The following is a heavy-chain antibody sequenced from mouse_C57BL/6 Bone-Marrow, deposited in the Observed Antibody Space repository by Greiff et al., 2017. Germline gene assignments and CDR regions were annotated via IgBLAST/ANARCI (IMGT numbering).Heavy chain of an antibody. J-gene: IGHJ4*01. CDR3: ARRTTGYAMDY. CDR1: GFTFSDYG. D-gene: IGHD1-1*01. V-gene: IGHV5-17*01. CDR2: ISSGSSTI. Sequence: EVQLVESGGGLVKPGGSLKLSCAASGFTFSDYGMHWVRQAPEKGLEWVAYISSGSSTIYYADTVKGRFTISRDNAKNTLFLQMTSLRSEDAAMYYYARRTTGYAMDYWGQGTSVTVSS.